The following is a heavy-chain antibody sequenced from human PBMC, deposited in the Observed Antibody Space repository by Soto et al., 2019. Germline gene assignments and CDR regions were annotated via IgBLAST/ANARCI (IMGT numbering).Heavy chain of an antibody. Sequence: SETLSLTCTVSGGSVSTGMKYWGWVRQPPGKALEFIGYMYKTGETLLNSSLKSRVTLSMETSKNQFSLTLSSVTAADTAVYCCMKAHESGDFLGMSVWGPGTTGTVS. CDR2: MYKTGET. CDR1: GGSVSTGMKY. V-gene: IGHV4-61*01. D-gene: IGHD3-10*01. J-gene: IGHJ6*02. CDR3: MKAHESGDFLGMSV.